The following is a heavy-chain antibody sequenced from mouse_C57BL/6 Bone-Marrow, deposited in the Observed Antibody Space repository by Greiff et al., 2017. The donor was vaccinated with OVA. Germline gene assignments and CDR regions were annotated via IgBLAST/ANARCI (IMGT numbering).Heavy chain of an antibody. V-gene: IGHV1-80*01. CDR3: ARSMYYYGNDFDV. J-gene: IGHJ1*03. CDR2: IYPGDGDT. Sequence: VQLQQSGAELVKPGASVKISCKASGYAFSSYWMNWVKQRPGKGLEWIGQIYPGDGDTNYNGKFKGKATLTEDKSSSTAYMQLSSLTSEDSAVYFCARSMYYYGNDFDVWGTGTTVTVSS. D-gene: IGHD2-1*01. CDR1: GYAFSSYW.